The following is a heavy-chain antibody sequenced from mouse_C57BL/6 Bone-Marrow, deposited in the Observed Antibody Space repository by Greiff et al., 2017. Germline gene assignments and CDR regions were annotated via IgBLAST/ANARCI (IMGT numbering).Heavy chain of an antibody. V-gene: IGHV6-6*01. J-gene: IGHJ3*01. CDR2: IRNKANNHAT. CDR3: TREENYDYDGWFAY. D-gene: IGHD2-4*01. Sequence: EVKVEESGGGLVQPGGSMKLSCAASGFTFSDAWMDWVRQSPEKGLEWVAEIRNKANNHATYYAESVKGRFTISRDDSKSSVYLQMNSLRAEDTGMYYCTREENYDYDGWFAYWGQGTLVTVSA. CDR1: GFTFSDAW.